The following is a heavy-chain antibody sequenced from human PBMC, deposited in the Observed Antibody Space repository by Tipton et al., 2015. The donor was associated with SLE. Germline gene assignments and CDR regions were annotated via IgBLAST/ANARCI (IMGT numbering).Heavy chain of an antibody. D-gene: IGHD1-7*01. Sequence: TLSLTCAVYGGSISSSSSYYWAWIRQPPGKGVEWIGEINHRGSTNYNPSLKSRVTISVDTSKNQFSLKLRSVTAADTAVYYCARGVTGTVGEQWGQGTLVTVSS. CDR2: INHRGST. J-gene: IGHJ1*01. V-gene: IGHV4-34*01. CDR3: ARGVTGTVGEQ. CDR1: GGSISSSSSYY.